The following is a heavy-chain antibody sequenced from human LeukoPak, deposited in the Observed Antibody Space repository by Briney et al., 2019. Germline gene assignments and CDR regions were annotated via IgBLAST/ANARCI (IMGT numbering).Heavy chain of an antibody. CDR1: GFTVSSNY. CDR3: ARDHRRGYSYGGNFDY. J-gene: IGHJ4*02. V-gene: IGHV3-66*01. CDR2: IYSGGST. D-gene: IGHD5-18*01. Sequence: GGSLRLSCAASGFTVSSNYMSWVRQAPGKGLEWVSVIYSGGSTYYADSAKGRFTISRDNSKNTLYLQMNSLRAEDTAVYYCARDHRRGYSYGGNFDYWGQGTLVTVSS.